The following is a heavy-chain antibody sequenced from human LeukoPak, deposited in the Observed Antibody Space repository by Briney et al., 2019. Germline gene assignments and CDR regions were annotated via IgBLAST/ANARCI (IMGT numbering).Heavy chain of an antibody. Sequence: GASVKVSCEASGYIFTSYDINWVRQATGQGLEWMGWMNPNSGNTGYTQKFQGRVTMTRNTSISTAYMELSSLRSEDTAVYYCARKDEIHSFDYWGQGTLVTVSS. CDR1: GYIFTSYD. J-gene: IGHJ4*02. V-gene: IGHV1-8*01. CDR3: ARKDEIHSFDY. CDR2: MNPNSGNT. D-gene: IGHD2-15*01.